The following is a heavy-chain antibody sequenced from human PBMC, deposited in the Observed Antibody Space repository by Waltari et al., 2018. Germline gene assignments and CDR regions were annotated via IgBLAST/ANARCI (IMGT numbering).Heavy chain of an antibody. CDR2: SSAYNGNT. J-gene: IGHJ4*02. CDR1: GYTFTSYG. Sequence: QVQLVQSGAEVKKPGASVKVSCKASGYTFTSYGIRWVRQAPGQGLEWMGGSSAYNGNTNYAQKLQGRVTMTTDTSTSTGYMELRSLRSDDTGVYYGARGPPDDYGDDKLDYWGQGTLVTVSS. V-gene: IGHV1-18*01. CDR3: ARGPPDDYGDDKLDY. D-gene: IGHD4-17*01.